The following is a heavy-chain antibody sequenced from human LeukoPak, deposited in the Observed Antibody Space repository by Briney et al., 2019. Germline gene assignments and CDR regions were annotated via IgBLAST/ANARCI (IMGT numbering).Heavy chain of an antibody. CDR1: GFTFSDYY. Sequence: GGSLRLSCAASGFTFSDYYMSWVRQAPGKGLEWVSVIYSGGSTDYADSVKGRFTISRDNSENTLHLQMNSLRAEDTAVYYCARIPKTTYFDYWGQGTLVTVSS. J-gene: IGHJ4*02. D-gene: IGHD4-17*01. CDR3: ARIPKTTYFDY. V-gene: IGHV3-53*01. CDR2: IYSGGST.